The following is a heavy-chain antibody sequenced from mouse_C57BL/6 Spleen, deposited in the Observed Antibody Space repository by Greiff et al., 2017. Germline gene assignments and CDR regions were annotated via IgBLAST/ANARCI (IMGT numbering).Heavy chain of an antibody. CDR1: GYSFTGYY. D-gene: IGHD2-5*01. J-gene: IGHJ3*01. CDR2: INPSTGGT. Sequence: VQLKESGPELVKPGASVKISCKASGYSFTGYYMNWVKQSPEKSLEWIGEINPSTGGTTYNQKFKAKATLTVDKSSSTAYMQLKSLTSEDSAVYYCYYSNYAWFAYWGQGTLVTVSA. CDR3: YYSNYAWFAY. V-gene: IGHV1-42*01.